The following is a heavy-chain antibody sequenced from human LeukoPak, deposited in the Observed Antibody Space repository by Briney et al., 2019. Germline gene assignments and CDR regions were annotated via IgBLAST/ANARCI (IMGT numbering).Heavy chain of an antibody. CDR3: ARDKYYGSGSFGY. D-gene: IGHD3-10*01. CDR1: GGSISSSSYY. CDR2: IYYSGST. J-gene: IGHJ4*02. V-gene: IGHV4-39*07. Sequence: PSETLPLTCTVSGGSISSSSYYWGWIRQPPGKGLEWIGSIYYSGSTYYNPSLKSRVTISVDTSKNQFSLKLSSVTAADTAVYYCARDKYYGSGSFGYWGQGTLVTVSS.